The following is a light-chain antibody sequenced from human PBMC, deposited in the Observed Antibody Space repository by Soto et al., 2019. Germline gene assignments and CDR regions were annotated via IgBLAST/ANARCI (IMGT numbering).Light chain of an antibody. CDR2: GGS. V-gene: IGKV3-20*01. CDR1: QGVSSL. J-gene: IGKJ5*01. Sequence: EVVLTQSPGTLSLSPGDRGTLSCRASQGVSSLLAWYQQKPGQAPRLLIYGGSSRAAGIPARFSAIGSGTDYTLTISRVEPEDFAVXYCQQYANSPNTFGQGTRL. CDR3: QQYANSPNT.